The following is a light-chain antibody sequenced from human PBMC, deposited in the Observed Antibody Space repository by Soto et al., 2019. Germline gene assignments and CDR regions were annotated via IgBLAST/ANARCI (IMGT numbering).Light chain of an antibody. Sequence: DIQMTQSPSTLSASVRDRVTITCRASQSISSWLAWYQQKPGKAPKLLIYDASSLESGVPSRFSGSGSGTELTLTISSLQPDDFATYYCQQYNSYSPTFGQGTKVEIK. CDR3: QQYNSYSPT. CDR1: QSISSW. CDR2: DAS. J-gene: IGKJ1*01. V-gene: IGKV1-5*01.